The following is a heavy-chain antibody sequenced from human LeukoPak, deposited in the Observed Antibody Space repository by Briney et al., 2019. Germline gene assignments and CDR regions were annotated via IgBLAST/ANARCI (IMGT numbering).Heavy chain of an antibody. V-gene: IGHV3-21*01. D-gene: IGHD2-15*01. CDR2: NSSSSSYI. CDR1: VFTFSSYS. CDR3: ARDGCSGGSCEYLCDY. Sequence: GGSLSLSCAASVFTFSSYSMNWVRQAPGKGLEWVASNSSSSSYIYYADSVKGRFTISRDNAKNSLYLQMNSLRAEDTAVYYCARDGCSGGSCEYLCDYWGQGTLVTVSS. J-gene: IGHJ4*02.